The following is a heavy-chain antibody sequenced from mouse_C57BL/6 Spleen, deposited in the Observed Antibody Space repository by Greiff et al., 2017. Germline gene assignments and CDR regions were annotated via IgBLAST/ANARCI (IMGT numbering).Heavy chain of an antibody. CDR2: ISYDGSN. Sequence: EVQLQESGPGLVKPSQSLSLTCSVTGYSITSGYYWNWIRQFPGNKLEWMGYISYDGSNNYNPSLKNRISITRDTSKNQFFLKLNSVTTEDTATYYCARGEIYYDYEYYFDYWGQGTTRTVSS. J-gene: IGHJ2*01. D-gene: IGHD2-4*01. CDR1: GYSITSGYY. CDR3: ARGEIYYDYEYYFDY. V-gene: IGHV3-6*01.